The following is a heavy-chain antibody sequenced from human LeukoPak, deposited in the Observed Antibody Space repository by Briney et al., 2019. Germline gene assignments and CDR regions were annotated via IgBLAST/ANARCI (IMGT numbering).Heavy chain of an antibody. CDR1: GFIFSSYE. CDR3: AREASGTGFDP. Sequence: GGSLRLSCAASGFIFSSYEMNWVRQAPGKGLEWVSYISTSGSTIYYADSVKGRFTISRDNAKNSLYLQINSLRAEDTAVYYCAREASGTGFDPWGQGTLVTVSS. J-gene: IGHJ5*02. V-gene: IGHV3-48*03. D-gene: IGHD6-19*01. CDR2: ISTSGSTI.